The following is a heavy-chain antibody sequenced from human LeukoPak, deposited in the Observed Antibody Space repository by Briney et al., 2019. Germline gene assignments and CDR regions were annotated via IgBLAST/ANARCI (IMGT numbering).Heavy chain of an antibody. CDR1: GGSISDYS. CDR2: IYYSGSA. D-gene: IGHD6-25*01. J-gene: IGHJ4*02. CDR3: ARAGGVKTAALDLDY. V-gene: IGHV4-59*01. Sequence: SETLSLTCTVSGGSISDYSWSWVRQPPGKGLEWIGNIYYSGSANHNPSLKSRVTISRDTSKNQFSLKLTSVTTADTAVYYCARAGGVKTAALDLDYWGQGTLVTVSS.